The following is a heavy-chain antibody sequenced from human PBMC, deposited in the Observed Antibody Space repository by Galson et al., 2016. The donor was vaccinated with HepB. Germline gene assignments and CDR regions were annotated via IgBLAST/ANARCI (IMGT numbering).Heavy chain of an antibody. Sequence: SETLSLTCTVSGGSIRSYYWTRIRQPPGKGLEWIGYIYYSGSTSYNPSLKSRVTISADTSKNQFSLKLRSVTAADTALYYCARETYYYDISGGGVFAFDIWGQGKMVTVSS. CDR1: GGSIRSYY. CDR3: ARETYYYDISGGGVFAFDI. J-gene: IGHJ3*02. CDR2: IYYSGST. V-gene: IGHV4-59*01. D-gene: IGHD3-22*01.